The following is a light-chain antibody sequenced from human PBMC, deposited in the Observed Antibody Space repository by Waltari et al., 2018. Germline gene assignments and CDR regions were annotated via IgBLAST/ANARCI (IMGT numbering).Light chain of an antibody. CDR2: GAS. V-gene: IGKV3-20*01. CDR3: QHYLRLPVT. J-gene: IGKJ1*01. Sequence: EIVLTQSPGTLSLSLGERATVSCRASQSVSRALAWYQQKPGQAPRSLIYGASTRATGIPDRFSGSGSGTDFSLTISRLEPDDFAVYYCQHYLRLPVTFGQGTTVEI. CDR1: QSVSRA.